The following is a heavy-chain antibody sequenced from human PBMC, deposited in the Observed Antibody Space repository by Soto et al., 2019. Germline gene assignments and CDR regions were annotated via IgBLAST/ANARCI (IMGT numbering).Heavy chain of an antibody. D-gene: IGHD1-26*01. CDR1: GDSVSSSSVT. CDR2: TYYRSKWYI. V-gene: IGHV6-1*01. J-gene: IGHJ5*01. CDR3: VRLIGNSWLDF. Sequence: SQTLSLTCAISGDSVSSSSVTWNWIRQSPSRGLEWLGRTYYRSKWYIDYAESVKSRITINPDTSKNQFPLHLNSVTPEDTAVYYCVRLIGNSWLDFWGQGTLVTVSS.